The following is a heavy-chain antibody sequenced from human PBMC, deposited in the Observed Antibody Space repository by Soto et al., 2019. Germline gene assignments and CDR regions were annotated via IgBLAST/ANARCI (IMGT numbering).Heavy chain of an antibody. J-gene: IGHJ6*02. CDR2: IWYDGSNK. CDR1: GFTFSSYG. CDR3: ASYSDIVLIPTSRVNYGMDV. V-gene: IGHV3-33*01. Sequence: SGGSLRLSCAASGFTFSSYGMHWVRQAPGKGLEWVAVIWYDGSNKYYADSVKGRFTISRDNSKNTLYLQMNSLRAEDTAVYYCASYSDIVLIPTSRVNYGMDVWGQGTTVTVSS. D-gene: IGHD2-8*01.